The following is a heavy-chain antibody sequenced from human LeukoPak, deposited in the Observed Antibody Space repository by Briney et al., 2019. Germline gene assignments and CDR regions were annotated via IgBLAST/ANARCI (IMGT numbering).Heavy chain of an antibody. D-gene: IGHD6-13*01. V-gene: IGHV4-59*01. CDR1: GGSISSYY. Sequence: PSETLSLTCTVSGGSISSYYWSWIRQPPGKGLEWIGYTYHSGSTNYNASLKSRVTISVDTSKNQFSLKLSSVTAADTAVYYCARVSGSRTTYNWFDPWGQGTLVTVSS. CDR2: TYHSGST. J-gene: IGHJ5*02. CDR3: ARVSGSRTTYNWFDP.